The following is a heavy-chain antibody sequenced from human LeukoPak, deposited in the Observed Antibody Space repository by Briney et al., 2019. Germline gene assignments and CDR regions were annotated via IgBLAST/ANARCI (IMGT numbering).Heavy chain of an antibody. D-gene: IGHD3-10*01. J-gene: IGHJ3*02. CDR1: GGSISSSSYY. CDR2: IYYSGST. CDR3: ARAGRGSGSYYNSPRSSDI. Sequence: SETLSLTCTVSGGSISSSSYYWGWIRQPPGKGLEWIGSIYYSGSTYYNPSLKSRVTISVDTSKNQFSLKLSSVTAADTAVYYCARAGRGSGSYYNSPRSSDIWGQGTMVTVSS. V-gene: IGHV4-39*07.